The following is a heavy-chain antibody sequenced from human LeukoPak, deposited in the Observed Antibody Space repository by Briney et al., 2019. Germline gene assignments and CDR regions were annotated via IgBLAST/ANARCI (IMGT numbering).Heavy chain of an antibody. CDR2: INSGSAYI. CDR3: ARDSGSNYYYYYMDI. V-gene: IGHV3-21*01. Sequence: GGSLRLSCAASEFTFSSHSMNWVRQAPGKGLEWVSSINSGSAYIYYADSVKGRFTISRDNARNSLYLQMTSLRAEDTAVYYCARDSGSNYYYYYMDIWGKGTTVTVSS. CDR1: EFTFSSHS. D-gene: IGHD6-13*01. J-gene: IGHJ6*03.